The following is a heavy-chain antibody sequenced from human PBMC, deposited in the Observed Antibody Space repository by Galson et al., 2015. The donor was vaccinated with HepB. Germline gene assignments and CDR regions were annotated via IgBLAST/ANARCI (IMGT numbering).Heavy chain of an antibody. CDR3: ARYRTTVVFPYYLDF. CDR1: GFTFSDYY. D-gene: IGHD4-23*01. V-gene: IGHV3-11*01. J-gene: IGHJ4*02. Sequence: SLRLSCAASGFTFSDYYMSWIRQAPGKGLEWLSYISSGGSTTFYTESVKGRFTISRDNAKKSLYLQMNSLGAEDTAVYYCARYRTTVVFPYYLDFWGQGTLVTVSS. CDR2: ISSGGSTT.